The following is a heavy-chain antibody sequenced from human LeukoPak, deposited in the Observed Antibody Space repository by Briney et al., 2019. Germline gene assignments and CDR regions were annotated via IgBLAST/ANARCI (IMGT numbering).Heavy chain of an antibody. CDR3: AAEGYSYGSDY. CDR1: GGSFSGYY. V-gene: IGHV4-34*01. J-gene: IGHJ4*02. D-gene: IGHD5-18*01. Sequence: NPSETLSLTCAVYGGSFSGYYWSWIRQPPGKGLEWIGEINHSGSTNYNPSLKSRVTISVDTSKNQFSLRLSSVTAADTAVYYCAAEGYSYGSDYWGQGTLVTVSS. CDR2: INHSGST.